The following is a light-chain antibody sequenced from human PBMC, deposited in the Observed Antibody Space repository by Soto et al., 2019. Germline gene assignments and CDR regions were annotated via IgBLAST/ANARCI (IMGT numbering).Light chain of an antibody. CDR1: QSISSY. Sequence: DIQMTQSPTSLSASVGDRVTITCRASQSISSYLNWYQQKPGKAPKLLMYAASSLQSGVPSRFSGSGSGTHFTLTISSLQPEDLGTYSCQQSYRTPRTFGQGTKVEI. CDR3: QQSYRTPRT. CDR2: AAS. V-gene: IGKV1-39*01. J-gene: IGKJ1*01.